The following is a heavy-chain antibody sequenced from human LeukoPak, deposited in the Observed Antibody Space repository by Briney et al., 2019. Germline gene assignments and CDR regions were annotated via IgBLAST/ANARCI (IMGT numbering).Heavy chain of an antibody. V-gene: IGHV5-51*01. J-gene: IGHJ4*02. CDR1: GYSFTSYW. CDR2: IYPGDYDT. CDR3: ARRYCSGGSCYLAFDY. Sequence: GESLKISCKGSGYSFTSYWIGWVRQMPGKGLEWMGIIYPGDYDTRYSPSFQGQVTISADKSISTAYLQWSSLKASDTAMYYCARRYCSGGSCYLAFDYWAREPWSPSPQ. D-gene: IGHD2-15*01.